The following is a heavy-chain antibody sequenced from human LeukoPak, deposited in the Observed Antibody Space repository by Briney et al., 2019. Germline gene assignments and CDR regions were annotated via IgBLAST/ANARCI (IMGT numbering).Heavy chain of an antibody. D-gene: IGHD5-18*01. CDR3: ARSLAQGYSYGYGFDY. CDR2: INPNSGDT. J-gene: IGHJ4*02. Sequence: ASVKVSCKASGYTFTGYHMHWVRQAPGQGLEWMGRINPNSGDTNYAQKFQGRVTMTRDTSISTAYMELRSLRSDDTAVYYCARSLAQGYSYGYGFDYWGQGTLVTVSS. CDR1: GYTFTGYH. V-gene: IGHV1-2*06.